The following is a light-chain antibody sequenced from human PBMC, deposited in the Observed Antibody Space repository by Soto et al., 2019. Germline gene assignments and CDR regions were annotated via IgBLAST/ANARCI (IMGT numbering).Light chain of an antibody. CDR1: QSLRLSKEKNN. CDR2: LGS. V-gene: IGKV2-28*01. Sequence: MVRTRSQPSLPAPPGDPAPISSRPSQSLRLSKEKNNLDWYLQKPGQSPQLLIYLGSNRASGVPDRFTGSGSGTDFTLKISRVEAEDVGVYYCMQGLQTPLTFGGGTKVEIK. J-gene: IGKJ4*01. CDR3: MQGLQTPLT.